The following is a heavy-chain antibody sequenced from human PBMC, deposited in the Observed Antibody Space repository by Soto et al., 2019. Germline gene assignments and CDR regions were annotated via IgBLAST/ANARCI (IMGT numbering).Heavy chain of an antibody. Sequence: GGSLRLSCAVVGMTVSGKKYVAWVRQAPGKGLEWVSGVYDADGKYYADSIKGRFTTSRDSSKTIVYLEMNDLGPEDTAIYYCATWLQREHAYDVWGQGTTVTVSS. J-gene: IGHJ3*01. D-gene: IGHD1-1*01. CDR1: GMTVSGKKY. CDR2: VYDADGK. V-gene: IGHV3-53*01. CDR3: ATWLQREHAYDV.